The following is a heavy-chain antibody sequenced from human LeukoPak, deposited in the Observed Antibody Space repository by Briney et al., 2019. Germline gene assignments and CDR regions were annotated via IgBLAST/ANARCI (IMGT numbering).Heavy chain of an antibody. J-gene: IGHJ3*02. D-gene: IGHD5-24*01. CDR1: GFTFSSYG. Sequence: GGSLRLSCAASGFTFSSYGMHWVRQAPGKGLEWVAVISYDGSNKYYADSVKGRFTISRDNSKNTLYLQMNSLRAEDTAVYYCARSRRDGYNWENAFDIWGQGTMVTVSS. V-gene: IGHV3-30*03. CDR2: ISYDGSNK. CDR3: ARSRRDGYNWENAFDI.